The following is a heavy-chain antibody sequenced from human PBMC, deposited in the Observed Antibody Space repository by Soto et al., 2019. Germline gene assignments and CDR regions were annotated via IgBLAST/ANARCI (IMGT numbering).Heavy chain of an antibody. CDR1: GYSFTNYW. Sequence: ESLKISCNGSGYSFTNYWIGWVRQMPGKGLEWMGIIYPGDSDTRYSPSFQGQVTISVDKSISTAYLQWRSLKASDSGMYYCARSRITGSTWTFDYWGQETLVTVSS. V-gene: IGHV5-51*01. J-gene: IGHJ4*02. CDR2: IYPGDSDT. CDR3: ARSRITGSTWTFDY. D-gene: IGHD1-20*01.